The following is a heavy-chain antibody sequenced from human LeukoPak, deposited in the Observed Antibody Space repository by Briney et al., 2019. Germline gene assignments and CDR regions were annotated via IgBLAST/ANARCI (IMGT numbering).Heavy chain of an antibody. V-gene: IGHV4-39*01. J-gene: IGHJ5*02. CDR2: IYYSGST. CDR3: ARGIVVVPAAIPWFDP. CDR1: GGSIGSDRYY. Sequence: SETLSLTCTVSGGSIGSDRYYWGWIRQPPGKGLEWIGNIYYSGSTYYNPSLKSRVTISVDTSKNQFSLKLSSVTAADTAVYYCARGIVVVPAAIPWFDPWGQGTLVTVSS. D-gene: IGHD2-2*02.